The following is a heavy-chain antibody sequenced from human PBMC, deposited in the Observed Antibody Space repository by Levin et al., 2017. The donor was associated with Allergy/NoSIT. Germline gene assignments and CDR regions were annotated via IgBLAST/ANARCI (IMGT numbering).Heavy chain of an antibody. CDR1: GFTFSSYG. CDR3: AKGAEQWLVRGDAFDI. J-gene: IGHJ3*02. D-gene: IGHD6-19*01. CDR2: ISYDGSNK. V-gene: IGHV3-30*18. Sequence: GESLKISCAASGFTFSSYGMHWVRQAPGKGLEWVAVISYDGSNKYYADSVKGRFTISRDNSKNTLYLQMNSLRAEDTAVYYCAKGAEQWLVRGDAFDIWGQGTMVTVSS.